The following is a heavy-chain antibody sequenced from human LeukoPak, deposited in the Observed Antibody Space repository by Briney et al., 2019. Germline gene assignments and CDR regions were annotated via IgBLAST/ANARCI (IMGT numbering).Heavy chain of an antibody. V-gene: IGHV3-11*04. CDR2: ISSSGSTI. D-gene: IGHD2-15*01. Sequence: GGSLRLSCAVSGFTFSDYYMSWIPQAPGKGLEWVSYISSSGSTIYYADSVKGRFTISRDNAKNSLYLQMNSLRAEDTAVYYCARDKRALLHYMDIWGEGTTVTISS. CDR3: ARDKRALLHYMDI. J-gene: IGHJ6*03. CDR1: GFTFSDYY.